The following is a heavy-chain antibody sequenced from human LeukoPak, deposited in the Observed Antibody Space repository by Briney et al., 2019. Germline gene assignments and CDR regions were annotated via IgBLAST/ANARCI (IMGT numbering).Heavy chain of an antibody. Sequence: GASVKVSCKVSGYTLTELSMHWVRQAPGKGLEWMGGFDPEDGETIYAQKFQGRVTMTEDTSTDTAYMELSSLRSVDTAVYYCATDPFSSSWFGPGDYWGQGALVTVSS. V-gene: IGHV1-24*01. CDR1: GYTLTELS. J-gene: IGHJ4*02. CDR2: FDPEDGET. CDR3: ATDPFSSSWFGPGDY. D-gene: IGHD6-13*01.